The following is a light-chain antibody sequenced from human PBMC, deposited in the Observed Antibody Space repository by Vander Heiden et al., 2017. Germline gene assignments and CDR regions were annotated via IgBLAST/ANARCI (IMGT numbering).Light chain of an antibody. CDR1: SGAATSGYY. CDR3: LLYYGGAQQ. J-gene: IGLJ2*01. V-gene: IGLV7-43*01. CDR2: RSS. Sequence: QTVVIPQPSLTVSPGGKVTLTSASSSGAATSGYYHNWFQQDPGHAPRARIYRSSTKLSWPPSRFSGALLGCKAALALSGVQPADEAEDYCLLYYGGAQQFGGGTKLTVL.